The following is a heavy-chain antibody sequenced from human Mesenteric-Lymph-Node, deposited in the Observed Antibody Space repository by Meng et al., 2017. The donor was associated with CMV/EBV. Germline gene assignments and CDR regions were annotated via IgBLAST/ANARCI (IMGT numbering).Heavy chain of an antibody. D-gene: IGHD2-21*02. CDR2: LAGTSGTM. CDR3: AKREVTGPTYFQL. J-gene: IGHJ1*01. CDR1: GFTFSTYG. V-gene: IGHV3-23*01. Sequence: CAASGFTFSTYGMHWVRQAPGKGLEWVSSLAGTSGTMEYRDSVKGRFTITRDNSKNTLYLQMNSLRVEDTAVYYCAKREVTGPTYFQLWGQGTLVTVSS.